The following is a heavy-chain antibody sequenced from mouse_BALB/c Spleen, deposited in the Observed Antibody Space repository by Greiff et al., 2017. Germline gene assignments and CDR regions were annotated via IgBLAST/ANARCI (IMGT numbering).Heavy chain of an antibody. CDR2: ISSGGSYT. CDR3: ARLLYYGSSYVDYAMDY. V-gene: IGHV5-9-3*01. D-gene: IGHD1-1*01. CDR1: GFTFSSYA. J-gene: IGHJ4*01. Sequence: EVKLEESGGGLVKPGGSLKLSCAASGFTFSSYAMSWVRQTPEKRLEWVATISSGGSYTYYPDSVKGRFTISRDNAKNTLYLQMSSLRSEDTAMYYCARLLYYGSSYVDYAMDYWGQGTSVTVSS.